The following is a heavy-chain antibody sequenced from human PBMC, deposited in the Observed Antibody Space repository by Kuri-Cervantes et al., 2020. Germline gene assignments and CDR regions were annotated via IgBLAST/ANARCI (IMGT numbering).Heavy chain of an antibody. CDR3: AKGQIGQQLVLDY. D-gene: IGHD6-13*01. CDR1: GFTFSDYY. Sequence: GESLKISCAASGFTFSDYYMSWIRQAPGKGLEWVSYISGSGSTIYYADSVKGRFTISRDNAKNSLYLQMNSLRAEDTAVYYCAKGQIGQQLVLDYWGQGTLVTVSS. J-gene: IGHJ4*02. CDR2: ISGSGSTI. V-gene: IGHV3-11*04.